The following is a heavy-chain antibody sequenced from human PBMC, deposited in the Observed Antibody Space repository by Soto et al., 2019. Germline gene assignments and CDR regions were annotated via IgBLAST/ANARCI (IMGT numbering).Heavy chain of an antibody. CDR2: IIPLFGLP. CDR1: GGTFNTYT. Sequence: QVQLVQSGAEVKRPGSSVKVSCKVSGGTFNTYTITWVRQAPGQGLEWIGRIIPLFGLPNPAPKFQDRVTMTASKSTDTSFMEITGPRSEDTAIYYCIFDVKTGVVFFGYWGQGTLLTVSS. V-gene: IGHV1-69*02. J-gene: IGHJ4*02. D-gene: IGHD3-3*01. CDR3: IFDVKTGVVFFGY.